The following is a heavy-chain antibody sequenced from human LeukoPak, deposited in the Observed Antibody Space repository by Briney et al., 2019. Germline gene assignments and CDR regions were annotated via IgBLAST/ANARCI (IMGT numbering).Heavy chain of an antibody. Sequence: GGSLRLSCAASGFTFSSYWMSWVRQAPGKGLEWVANIKQDGSEKYYVDSVKGRFTISRDNAKNSLYLQMNSLRAEDTALYYCARGLGYCSGGSCYSDYWGQGTLVTVSS. V-gene: IGHV3-7*03. CDR2: IKQDGSEK. J-gene: IGHJ4*02. D-gene: IGHD2-15*01. CDR1: GFTFSSYW. CDR3: ARGLGYCSGGSCYSDY.